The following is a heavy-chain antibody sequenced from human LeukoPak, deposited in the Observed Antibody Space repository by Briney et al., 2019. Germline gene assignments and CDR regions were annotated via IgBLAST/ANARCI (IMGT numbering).Heavy chain of an antibody. D-gene: IGHD3-22*01. V-gene: IGHV5-10-1*01. CDR3: ARSPRAPVYDSSVYYYFDY. CDR1: GYSFTSYW. CDR2: IDPSDSYT. Sequence: GESLRISCKGSGYSFTSYWISWVRQMPGKGLEWMGRIDPSDSYTNYSPSFQGHVTISADKSISTAYLQWSSLKASDTAMYYCARSPRAPVYDSSVYYYFDYWGQGTLVTVSS. J-gene: IGHJ4*02.